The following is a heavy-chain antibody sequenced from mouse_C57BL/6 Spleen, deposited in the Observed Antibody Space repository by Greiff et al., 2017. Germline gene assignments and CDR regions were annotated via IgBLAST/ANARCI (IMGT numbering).Heavy chain of an antibody. V-gene: IGHV5-4*01. D-gene: IGHD2-4*01. CDR2: ISDGGSYT. CDR1: GFTFSSYA. J-gene: IGHJ2*01. CDR3: AREGDYDGYYFDY. Sequence: EVMLVESGGGLVKPGGSLKLSCAASGFTFSSYAMSWVRQTPEKRLEWVATISDGGSYTYYPDNVKGRFTISRDNAKNNLYLQMSHLKSEDTAMYYCAREGDYDGYYFDYWGQGTTLTVSS.